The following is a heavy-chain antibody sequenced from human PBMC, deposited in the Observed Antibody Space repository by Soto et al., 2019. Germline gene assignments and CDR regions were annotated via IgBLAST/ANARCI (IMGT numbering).Heavy chain of an antibody. CDR2: IIPIFGTA. CDR3: ARDQVAAAGSFDY. D-gene: IGHD6-13*01. Sequence: GASVKVSCKASGGTFSSYAISWVRQAPGQGLEWMGGIIPIFGTANYAQKPQGRVTITADESTSTAYMELSSLRSEDTAVYYCARDQVAAAGSFDYWGQGTQVTVSS. CDR1: GGTFSSYA. V-gene: IGHV1-69*13. J-gene: IGHJ4*02.